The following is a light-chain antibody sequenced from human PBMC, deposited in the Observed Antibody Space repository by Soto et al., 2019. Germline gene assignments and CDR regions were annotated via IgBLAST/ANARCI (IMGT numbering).Light chain of an antibody. V-gene: IGKV1-39*01. J-gene: IGKJ5*01. CDR1: QSINSY. CDR2: AAS. Sequence: DIQMTQSPSSLSASVGDRVTITCRASQSINSYLNWYQHKPGKAPNLLIYAASSLQSGVPSRFSGSGSGTHFTLTICSLQPEDFAIYYCQQSYSTPTFGQGTRLEIK. CDR3: QQSYSTPT.